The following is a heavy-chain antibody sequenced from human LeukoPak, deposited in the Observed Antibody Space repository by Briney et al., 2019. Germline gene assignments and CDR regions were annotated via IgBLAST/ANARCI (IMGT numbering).Heavy chain of an antibody. CDR1: GFTFSSYA. J-gene: IGHJ4*02. Sequence: GGSLRLSCAASGFTFSSYAMHWVRQAPGKGLEWVAVISYDGSNKYYADSVKGRFTISRDNSKNTLYLQMNSLRAEDTAVYYCAKDFRTAAPFDYWGQGTLVTVSS. D-gene: IGHD6-6*01. CDR3: AKDFRTAAPFDY. V-gene: IGHV3-30*04. CDR2: ISYDGSNK.